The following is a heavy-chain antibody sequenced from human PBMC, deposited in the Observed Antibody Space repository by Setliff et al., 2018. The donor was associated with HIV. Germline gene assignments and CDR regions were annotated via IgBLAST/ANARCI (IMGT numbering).Heavy chain of an antibody. CDR1: GGSFSDHY. J-gene: IGHJ3*02. D-gene: IGHD3-9*01. CDR2: VSHSGST. V-gene: IGHV4-34*01. CDR3: ARGHVVATLHYDILTGYWGGNAFNI. Sequence: SETLSLTCAVYGGSFSDHYWIWIRQPPGKGLEWIGEVSHSGSTNYNPSLKGRVTISVDTSKNQFSLKVSSVTAADTAVYYCARGHVVATLHYDILTGYWGGNAFNIWGQGTMVTVS.